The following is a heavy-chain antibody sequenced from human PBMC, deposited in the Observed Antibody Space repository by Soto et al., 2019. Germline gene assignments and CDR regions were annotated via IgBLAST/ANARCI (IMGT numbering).Heavy chain of an antibody. CDR2: IYFSGST. J-gene: IGHJ6*02. V-gene: IGHV4-59*08. D-gene: IGHD4-17*01. CDR1: GGSMYGYY. CDR3: ARHLGTDYGDSDYGMDV. Sequence: SETLSLTCTVSGGSMYGYYWNWIRQPPGKGPEWLGYIYFSGSTNYNPSLKSRVTISVDTSKNQFSLKLSSVTAADTAVYYCARHLGTDYGDSDYGMDVWGQGTTVTVSS.